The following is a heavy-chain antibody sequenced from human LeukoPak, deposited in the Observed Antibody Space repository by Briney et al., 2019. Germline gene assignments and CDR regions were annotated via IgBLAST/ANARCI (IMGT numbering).Heavy chain of an antibody. Sequence: PGGSLRLSCAASGFTFSSYAMSWVRQAPGKGLEWVSAISGSGTRTYYADSVKGRFTISRDNSKNTLYLQMSSLTAEDTAVYYCAKECGRDYDDRAFDIWGQGTMVTVSS. CDR2: ISGSGTRT. CDR3: AKECGRDYDDRAFDI. V-gene: IGHV3-23*01. J-gene: IGHJ3*02. D-gene: IGHD3-22*01. CDR1: GFTFSSYA.